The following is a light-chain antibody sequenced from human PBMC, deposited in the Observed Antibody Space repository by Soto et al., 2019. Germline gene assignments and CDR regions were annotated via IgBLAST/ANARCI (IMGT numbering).Light chain of an antibody. V-gene: IGKV3-20*01. J-gene: IGKJ3*01. Sequence: EIVLTQSPGTLSLSPGERATLSCRASQSVSSSFLAWYQQKPGQAPRLLMYGASSRATGIPDRFSGSGSETEFTLTISRLEPEDFAVYYCQQYGTSPPFTFGPRTKVDIK. CDR3: QQYGTSPPFT. CDR1: QSVSSSF. CDR2: GAS.